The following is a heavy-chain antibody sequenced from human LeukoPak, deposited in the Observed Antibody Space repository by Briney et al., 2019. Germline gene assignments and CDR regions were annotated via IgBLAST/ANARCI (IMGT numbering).Heavy chain of an antibody. D-gene: IGHD6-6*01. CDR3: ARCDSSGRVDY. Sequence: KSSETLSLTCTVSGSSISSYYWSWIRQPPGKGLEWIGYIYYSGSTNYNPSLKSRVTISVDTSKNRFSLKLSSVTAADTAVYYCARCDSSGRVDYWGQGTLVTVSS. CDR2: IYYSGST. CDR1: GSSISSYY. V-gene: IGHV4-59*01. J-gene: IGHJ4*02.